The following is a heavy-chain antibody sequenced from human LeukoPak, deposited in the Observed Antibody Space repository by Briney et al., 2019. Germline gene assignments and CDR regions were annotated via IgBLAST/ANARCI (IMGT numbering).Heavy chain of an antibody. J-gene: IGHJ4*02. CDR2: IYPGDSDT. CDR1: GYSFTSYW. Sequence: GESLQISCKGSGYSFTSYWIGWVRQMPGKGLEWMGIIYPGDSDTRYSPSFQGQVTISADKSISTAYLQWSSLKASDTAMYYCARATEYYYDSSGYYDYWGQGTLVTVSS. V-gene: IGHV5-51*01. CDR3: ARATEYYYDSSGYYDY. D-gene: IGHD3-22*01.